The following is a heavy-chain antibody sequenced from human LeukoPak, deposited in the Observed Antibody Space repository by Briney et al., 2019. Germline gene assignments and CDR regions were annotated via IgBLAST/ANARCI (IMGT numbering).Heavy chain of an antibody. D-gene: IGHD3-10*01. CDR3: VGGVADSYGQFDY. CDR2: INPDGSTT. V-gene: IGHV3-74*01. CDR1: GFSISTYW. J-gene: IGHJ4*02. Sequence: GGSLRLSCAASGFSISTYWIHWVRQAPGKGLVWVSRINPDGSTTYYADSVKGRITISRDNAKNTLYLQMNSLRAEDTAVYYCVGGVADSYGQFDYWGQGTLVTVSS.